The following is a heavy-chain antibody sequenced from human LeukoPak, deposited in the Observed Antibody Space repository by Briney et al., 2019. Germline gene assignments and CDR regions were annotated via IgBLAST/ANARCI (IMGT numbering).Heavy chain of an antibody. CDR1: GFTFSTYA. CDR2: ISSSSSYI. J-gene: IGHJ4*02. CDR3: ARDYDWSYADSSGFFFDY. V-gene: IGHV3-21*01. D-gene: IGHD3-22*01. Sequence: KPGGSLRLSCAASGFTFSTYAMSWVRQAPGKGLEWVSSISSSSSYIYYADSVKGRFTISRDNAKNSLSLQMNSLRAEDTAVYFCARDYDWSYADSSGFFFDYWGQGTLVTVSS.